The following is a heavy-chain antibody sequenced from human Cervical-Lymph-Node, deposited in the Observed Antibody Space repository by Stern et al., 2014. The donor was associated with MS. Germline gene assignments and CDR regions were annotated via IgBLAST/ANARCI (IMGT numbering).Heavy chain of an antibody. D-gene: IGHD3-3*01. J-gene: IGHJ4*02. V-gene: IGHV2-70*04. Sequence: QNTLKESGPALVKPTQTLTLTCTFSGFSLVTSGVRVSWIRQPPGKALEWLARIDWNDKTFYNTSLMTRLTISKDTSKNQVVLTMTNVDPVDTATYYCARMMGSGYRHYFDYWGQGTPVTVS. CDR2: IDWNDKT. CDR3: ARMMGSGYRHYFDY. CDR1: GFSLVTSGVR.